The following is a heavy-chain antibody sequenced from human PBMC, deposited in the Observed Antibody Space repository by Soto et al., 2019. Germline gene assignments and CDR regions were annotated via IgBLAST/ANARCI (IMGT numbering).Heavy chain of an antibody. Sequence: SETLSLTCTVSGGSINTFYWSWVRQPAGKGLEWIGHIFSSGSTSFNPSLESRVAMSVDTSKNHFSLNLSSVTAADMAVYYCAREGSYSAYNFAHGIQLWSFDFWGQGALVTVSS. CDR3: AREGSYSAYNFAHGIQLWSFDF. CDR2: IFSSGST. CDR1: GGSINTFY. J-gene: IGHJ4*02. V-gene: IGHV4-4*07. D-gene: IGHD5-12*01.